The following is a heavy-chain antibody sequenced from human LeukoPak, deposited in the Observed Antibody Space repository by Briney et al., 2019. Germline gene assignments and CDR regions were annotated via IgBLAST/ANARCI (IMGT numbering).Heavy chain of an antibody. V-gene: IGHV1-18*01. D-gene: IGHD3-10*01. CDR1: GYSFTRYG. Sequence: ASVKVSCKASGYSFTRYGFTGVRRAPGQGLEWMGWVSAYDGSTNYAQKIRGRVTMTTDASKNTVYMELRSLRFDDTAVYYCARGGSDGMDVWGQGTTVTVSS. J-gene: IGHJ6*02. CDR2: VSAYDGST. CDR3: ARGGSDGMDV.